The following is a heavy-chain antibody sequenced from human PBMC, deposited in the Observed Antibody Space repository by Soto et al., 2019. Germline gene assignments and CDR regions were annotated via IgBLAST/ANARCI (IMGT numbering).Heavy chain of an antibody. Sequence: SETLSLTCAVSGGSISSGGYSWSWIRQPPGKGLEWIGYIYHSGSTYYNPSLKSRVTISVDRSKNQFSLKLSSVTAADTAVYYCASDASSSWFRGGMDVWGQGTTVTVSS. CDR3: ASDASSSWFRGGMDV. V-gene: IGHV4-30-2*01. CDR1: GGSISSGGYS. CDR2: IYHSGST. J-gene: IGHJ6*02. D-gene: IGHD6-13*01.